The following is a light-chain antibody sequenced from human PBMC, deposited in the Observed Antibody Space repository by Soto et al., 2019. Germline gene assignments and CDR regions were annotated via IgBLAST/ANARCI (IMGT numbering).Light chain of an antibody. V-gene: IGKV1-9*01. CDR3: QQLNSYPFT. Sequence: IQLTQSPSSLSASVGDRVTITCRASQGISSHLAWYQQKPGKAPNLLIYGASTLQSGVPARFSGSGSGTDFTLTIGSLQSEDFATYYCQQLNSYPFTFGPGTKVDVK. J-gene: IGKJ3*01. CDR2: GAS. CDR1: QGISSH.